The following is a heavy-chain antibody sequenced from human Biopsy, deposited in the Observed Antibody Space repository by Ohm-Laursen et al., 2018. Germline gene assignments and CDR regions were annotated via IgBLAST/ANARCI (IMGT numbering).Heavy chain of an antibody. J-gene: IGHJ4*02. V-gene: IGHV1-18*01. CDR2: ISPYNDKT. CDR3: ARVFCTSTTCYGLLGN. CDR1: GYTFTSYD. D-gene: IGHD2/OR15-2a*01. Sequence: ASVKVSCKASGYTFTSYDISWGRQAPGQGLEWMGWISPYNDKTSYPPKLQDRVTMTADTSTNTAHMELRSLRSDDTAVYYCARVFCTSTTCYGLLGNWGQGAVGTGSS.